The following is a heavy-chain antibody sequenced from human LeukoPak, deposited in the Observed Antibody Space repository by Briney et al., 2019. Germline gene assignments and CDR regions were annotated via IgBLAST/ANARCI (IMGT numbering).Heavy chain of an antibody. J-gene: IGHJ5*01. V-gene: IGHV1-2*02. CDR1: GNTFTGYY. CDR2: VKAHSGAT. D-gene: IGHD5-24*01. Sequence: GASVKVSCKASGNTFTGYYMHWVCQAPGQGHGWMGCVKAHSGATNYAQNFQGRVTMTRDTSISTAFMELSSLRSDNTAVYCCAGEATLKRGWFDSWGQGTLVTVSS. CDR3: AGEATLKRGWFDS.